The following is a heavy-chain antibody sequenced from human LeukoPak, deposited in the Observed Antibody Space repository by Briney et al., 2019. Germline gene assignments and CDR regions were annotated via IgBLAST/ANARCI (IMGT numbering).Heavy chain of an antibody. CDR2: IYYSGST. J-gene: IGHJ6*02. Sequence: PSETLSLTCTVSGGSISSSSYYWGWIRQPPGKGLEWIGSIYYSGSTYYNPSLKSRVTISVDTSKNQFSLKLSSVTAADTAVYYCARGRRQYCSSTSCYYYYYYGMDVWGQGTTVTVSS. CDR1: GGSISSSSYY. CDR3: ARGRRQYCSSTSCYYYYYYGMDV. D-gene: IGHD2-2*01. V-gene: IGHV4-39*07.